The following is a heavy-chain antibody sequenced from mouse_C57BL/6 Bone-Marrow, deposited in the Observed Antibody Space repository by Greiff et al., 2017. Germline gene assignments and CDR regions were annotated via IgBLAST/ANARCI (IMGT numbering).Heavy chain of an antibody. D-gene: IGHD1-1*01. CDR1: GYTFTDYS. V-gene: IGHV1-76*01. CDR2: FYPGSGNT. CDR3: ARYYGSSYGWFAD. Sequence: QVQLQQSGAELVRPGASVKLSCKASGYTFTDYSINWVKQRPGQGLEWIARFYPGSGNTYYNEKFKGKATLTAEKSSSTAYMQLSSLTAADSAVCFSARYYGSSYGWFADWGTGTMVTVAA. J-gene: IGHJ3*01.